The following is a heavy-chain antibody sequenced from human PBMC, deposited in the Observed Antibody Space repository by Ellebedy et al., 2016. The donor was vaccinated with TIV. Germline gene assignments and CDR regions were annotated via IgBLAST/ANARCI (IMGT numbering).Heavy chain of an antibody. V-gene: IGHV3-23*01. D-gene: IGHD5-12*01. CDR3: AQDGTWMPCGY. CDR1: GFTFSSYA. J-gene: IGHJ4*02. CDR2: ISGSGTDT. Sequence: PGGSLRLSCAPSGFTFSSYAMSWVRQAPGKGLEWVSSISGSGTDTYYADSVKGRFTISRDNSKNTLYLQMNSLRAEDSAVYYCAQDGTWMPCGYWGQGTLVTVSS.